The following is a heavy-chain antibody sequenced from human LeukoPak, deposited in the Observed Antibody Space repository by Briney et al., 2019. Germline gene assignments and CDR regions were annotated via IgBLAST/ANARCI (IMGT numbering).Heavy chain of an antibody. CDR1: GGTFSSYA. CDR3: ASKERKDDAFDI. V-gene: IGHV1-69*13. J-gene: IGHJ3*02. CDR2: IIPIFGTA. D-gene: IGHD1-1*01. Sequence: ASVKVSCKASGGTFSSYAISWVRQAPGQGPEWMGGIIPIFGTANYAQKFQGRVTITADESTSTAYMELSSLRSEDTAVYYCASKERKDDAFDIWGQGTMVTVSS.